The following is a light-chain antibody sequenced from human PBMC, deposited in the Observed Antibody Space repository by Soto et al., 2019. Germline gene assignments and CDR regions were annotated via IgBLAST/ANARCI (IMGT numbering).Light chain of an antibody. V-gene: IGLV2-23*02. J-gene: IGLJ3*02. CDR2: KVN. CDR3: CSYAGSSVVV. Sequence: QSALTQPASMSGSPGQSITISCTGTSSDIGSYNVVSWYQQVPGKAPKLIIYKVNERPSGISNRFSGSKSGNMASLTISGLQGEDEAHYFCCSYAGSSVVVFGGGTKLTVL. CDR1: SSDIGSYNV.